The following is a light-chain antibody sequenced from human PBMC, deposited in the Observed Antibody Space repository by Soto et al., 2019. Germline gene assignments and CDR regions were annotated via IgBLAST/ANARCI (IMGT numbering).Light chain of an antibody. Sequence: DIQMTQSPSSLSASVGDRVTITCQASQDISNYLNWYQQKPGKAPKLLIYDASNLETVVPSRFSGSGSGTAFTFTISSLQPEDIATYYCQQYDNLLFGPGTKVDIK. CDR2: DAS. CDR3: QQYDNLL. J-gene: IGKJ3*01. V-gene: IGKV1-33*01. CDR1: QDISNY.